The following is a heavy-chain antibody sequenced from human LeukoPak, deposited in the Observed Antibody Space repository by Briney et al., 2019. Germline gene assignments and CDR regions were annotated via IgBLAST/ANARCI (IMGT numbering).Heavy chain of an antibody. CDR2: IYTDGST. V-gene: IGHV4-4*07. D-gene: IGHD6-13*01. J-gene: IGHJ4*02. CDR1: GASMSSYY. Sequence: PSETLSLTCTVSGASMSSYYWSWIRQSAGKGLEWIGRIYTDGSTNYSPSLKSRVTMSVDTSKKQFSLKLNSVTAADTAVYYCTTYRQQLAFDTWGLGTLVTVSS. CDR3: TTYRQQLAFDT.